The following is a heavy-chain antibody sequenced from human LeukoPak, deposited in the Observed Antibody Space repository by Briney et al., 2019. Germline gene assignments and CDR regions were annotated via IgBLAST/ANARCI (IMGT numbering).Heavy chain of an antibody. J-gene: IGHJ3*02. CDR3: ARELRYDFWSGSGAFDI. D-gene: IGHD3-3*01. V-gene: IGHV1-2*02. CDR1: GYTFTGYY. CDR2: INPNSGGT. Sequence: ASVTLSCTASGYTFTGYYMHWVRQAPGQGLEWMGWINPNSGGTNYAQKFQGRVTMTRDTTISTAYMELSRLRSDDTAVYYCARELRYDFWSGSGAFDIWGQGTMVTVSS.